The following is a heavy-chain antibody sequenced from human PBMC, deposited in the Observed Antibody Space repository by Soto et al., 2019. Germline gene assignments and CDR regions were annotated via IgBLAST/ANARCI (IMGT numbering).Heavy chain of an antibody. D-gene: IGHD3-9*01. V-gene: IGHV4-34*01. CDR3: ARESHDILTGPPWVWHVEL. CDR2: INDRGSI. CDR1: GGSFSGYY. Sequence: QVQLQQWGAGPLRPLETLSLTCGVSGGSFSGYYWAWIRQSPGKGLEWIGEINDRGSINYNPSLKRRVSISVDPSKNHYSLNLRSVTAADTAVYYCARESHDILTGPPWVWHVELWGRGTLVTVSS. J-gene: IGHJ2*01.